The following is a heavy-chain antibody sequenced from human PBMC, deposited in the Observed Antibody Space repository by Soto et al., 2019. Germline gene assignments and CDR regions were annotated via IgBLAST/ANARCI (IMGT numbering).Heavy chain of an antibody. J-gene: IGHJ4*02. Sequence: GGSLRLSCAASGFIFSDYGMHWVRQAPGKGLEWVAVISYDGNNKYYADSVKGRFTISRDNSKNTLYLQMIGLTPGDTAVYYCAKDSRAYYYGSHFDYWGQGTLVTVSS. D-gene: IGHD3-10*01. V-gene: IGHV3-30*18. CDR1: GFIFSDYG. CDR3: AKDSRAYYYGSHFDY. CDR2: ISYDGNNK.